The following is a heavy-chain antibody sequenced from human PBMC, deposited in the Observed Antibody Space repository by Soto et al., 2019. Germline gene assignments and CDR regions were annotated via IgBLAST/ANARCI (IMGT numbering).Heavy chain of an antibody. CDR3: ARNYDARYFYNYAMDV. D-gene: IGHD5-12*01. V-gene: IGHV1-69*13. Sequence: GASVKVSCKASGGTFSRYAISWVRQAPGQGLEWMGGIIPIFGTANYAQKFQGRVTITADESTSTAYMELNSLRSEDTAVYFCARNYDARYFYNYAMDVWGQGTTVTVSS. CDR2: IIPIFGTA. CDR1: GGTFSRYA. J-gene: IGHJ6*02.